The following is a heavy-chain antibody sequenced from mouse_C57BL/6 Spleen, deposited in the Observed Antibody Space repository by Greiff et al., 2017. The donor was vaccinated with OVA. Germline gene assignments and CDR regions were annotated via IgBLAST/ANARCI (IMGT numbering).Heavy chain of an antibody. Sequence: QVQLQQPGAELVMPGASVKLSCKASGYTFTSYWMHWVKQRPGQGLEWIGEIDPSDSYTNYNQKFKGKSTLTVDKSSSTAYMQLSNLTSEDSAVCYCARRYCGSNPMDYWGQGTSVTVSS. J-gene: IGHJ4*01. CDR2: IDPSDSYT. CDR3: ARRYCGSNPMDY. CDR1: GYTFTSYW. V-gene: IGHV1-69*01. D-gene: IGHD2-14*01.